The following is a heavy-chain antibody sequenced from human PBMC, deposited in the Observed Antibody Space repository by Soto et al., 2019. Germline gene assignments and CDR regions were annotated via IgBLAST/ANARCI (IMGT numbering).Heavy chain of an antibody. Sequence: QLQLQESGPGLVKPSETLSLTCAVSGGSISSSSYDWAWIRQPPGKGLEWIGIIYCSGSTYYNPSPKSRVTIAADTSKTQFSLKLSYVTAADTAVYYCASYYDYGDYYFDYWGKGTLVTVSS. V-gene: IGHV4-39*01. CDR1: GGSISSSSYD. CDR3: ASYYDYGDYYFDY. D-gene: IGHD4-17*01. CDR2: IYCSGST. J-gene: IGHJ4*02.